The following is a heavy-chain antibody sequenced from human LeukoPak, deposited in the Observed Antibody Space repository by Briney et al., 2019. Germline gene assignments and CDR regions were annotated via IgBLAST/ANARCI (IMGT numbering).Heavy chain of an antibody. CDR2: ISYDGSNN. J-gene: IGHJ6*02. V-gene: IGHV3-30*04. CDR1: GFTFSSYA. D-gene: IGHD6-19*01. CDR3: AREYSSGWSTSYGMDV. Sequence: PGWSLRLSCAASGFTFSSYAMHWVRKAPGKGLEWVAVISYDGSNNYYADSVKGRFTISRDNSKNTLYLQMNSVRAEDTAVYYCAREYSSGWSTSYGMDVWGQGTTVTVSS.